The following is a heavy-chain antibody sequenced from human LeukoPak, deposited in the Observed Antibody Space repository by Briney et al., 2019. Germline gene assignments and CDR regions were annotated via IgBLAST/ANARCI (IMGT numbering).Heavy chain of an antibody. V-gene: IGHV1-8*01. CDR1: GYTFTSYD. CDR3: ARLTSSWTYWYFDL. Sequence: ASVEVSCKASGYTFTSYDINWVRQATGQGLEWMGWMNPNSGNTGYAQKFQGRVTMTRNTSISTAYMELSSLRSEDTAVYYCARLTSSWTYWYFDLWGRGTLVTVSS. D-gene: IGHD6-13*01. J-gene: IGHJ2*01. CDR2: MNPNSGNT.